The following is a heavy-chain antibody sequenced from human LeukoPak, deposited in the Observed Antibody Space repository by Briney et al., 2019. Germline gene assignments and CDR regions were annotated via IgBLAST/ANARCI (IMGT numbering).Heavy chain of an antibody. D-gene: IGHD2-21*02. J-gene: IGHJ4*02. CDR2: ISYNGHVN. CDR1: GFTFSSYG. Sequence: GRSLRLSCAASGFTFSSYGMHWVRQAPGKGLEWLAAISYNGHVNYYAESVKGRFTISRDNSRNTVYLQMNSLRAEDTAVYYCAKPYLCSGDCHFDSWGQGTLVTVSS. CDR3: AKPYLCSGDCHFDS. V-gene: IGHV3-30*18.